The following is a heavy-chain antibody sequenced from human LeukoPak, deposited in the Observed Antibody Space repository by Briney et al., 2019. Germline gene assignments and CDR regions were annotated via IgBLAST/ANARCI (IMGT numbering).Heavy chain of an antibody. D-gene: IGHD3-3*01. CDR1: GFTFSDYN. V-gene: IGHV3-48*01. J-gene: IGHJ4*02. CDR3: AKIPLLTIFGVVPWYFDY. CDR2: ISSSSTTI. Sequence: GRSLRLSCAASGFTFSDYNMNWVRQAPGKGLEWISYISSSSTTIYYADSVKGRFTISRDNSKNTLYLQMNSLRAEDTAVYYCAKIPLLTIFGVVPWYFDYWGQGTLVTVSS.